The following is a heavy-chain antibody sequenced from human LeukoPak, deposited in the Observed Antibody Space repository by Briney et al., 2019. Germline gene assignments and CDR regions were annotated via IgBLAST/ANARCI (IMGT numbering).Heavy chain of an antibody. D-gene: IGHD1-26*01. CDR1: GGSISTYY. J-gene: IGHJ3*02. CDR2: IYYSGST. V-gene: IGHV4-59*08. CDR3: ARTVGALYDAFNI. Sequence: PSETLSLTCTVSGGSISTYYWSWIRQPPGKGLEWIGYIYYSGSTNYNPSLKSRVAISVDTSKNQFSLQLSSVTAADTAVYYCARTVGALYDAFNIWGQGTMVTVSS.